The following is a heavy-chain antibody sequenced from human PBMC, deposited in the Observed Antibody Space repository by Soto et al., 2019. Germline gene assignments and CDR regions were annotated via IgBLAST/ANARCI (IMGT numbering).Heavy chain of an antibody. CDR1: GFNFDDYG. Sequence: EVHLAESGGGLVQPGGSLRLPCTTSGFNFDDYGMHWVRQVPGKGLEWVSGVSWNGDSVDYAESVRVRVTTSRDDAKSSLYVAMNSLRPEDTALYYCAKDVTIFGVLEGDGLYAWGQGTAVTVPS. V-gene: IGHV3-9*01. CDR2: VSWNGDSV. CDR3: AKDVTIFGVLEGDGLYA. D-gene: IGHD3-3*01. J-gene: IGHJ6*02.